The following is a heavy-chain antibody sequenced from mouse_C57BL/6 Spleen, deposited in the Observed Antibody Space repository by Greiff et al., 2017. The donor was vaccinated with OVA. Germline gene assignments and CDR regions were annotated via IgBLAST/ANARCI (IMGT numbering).Heavy chain of an antibody. CDR2: IYPRDGST. CDR3: ARFAGASYYAMDY. J-gene: IGHJ4*01. CDR1: GYTFTSYD. Sequence: VKLMESGPELVKPGASVKLSCKASGYTFTSYDINWVKQRPGQGLEWIGWIYPRDGSTKYNEKFKGKSTLTVDTSSSTAYMELHSLTSEDSAVYFCARFAGASYYAMDYWGQGTSVTVSS. V-gene: IGHV1-85*01. D-gene: IGHD4-1*01.